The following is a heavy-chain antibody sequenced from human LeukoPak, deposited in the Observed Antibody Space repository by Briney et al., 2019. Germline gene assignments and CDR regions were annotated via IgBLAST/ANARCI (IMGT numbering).Heavy chain of an antibody. CDR2: NSSSGSTI. CDR1: GFTFSSYQ. D-gene: IGHD6-13*01. V-gene: IGHV3-48*03. J-gene: IGHJ4*02. CDR3: ARDKEAAGTLIEIFDY. Sequence: HTGGSLRLSCAASGFTFSSYQMNWVRQAPGKGLEWVSPNSSSGSTIYYADSVKDRFTISRDNAKNSLYLQMNSLRAEDTAVYYCARDKEAAGTLIEIFDYWGQGTLVTVSS.